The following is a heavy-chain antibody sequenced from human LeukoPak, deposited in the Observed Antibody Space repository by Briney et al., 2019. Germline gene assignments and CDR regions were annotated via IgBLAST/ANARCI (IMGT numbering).Heavy chain of an antibody. V-gene: IGHV4-34*01. CDR1: GGSFSGYY. D-gene: IGHD2-2*01. J-gene: IGHJ5*02. CDR2: INHSGST. Sequence: PSETLSLTCAVYGGSFSGYYWSWIRQPPGKGLEWIGGINHSGSTNYNPSLKSRVTISVDTSKNQFSLKLSSVTAADTAVYYCARGSVVVPAAQKKRRNWFDPWGQGTLVTVSS. CDR3: ARGSVVVPAAQKKRRNWFDP.